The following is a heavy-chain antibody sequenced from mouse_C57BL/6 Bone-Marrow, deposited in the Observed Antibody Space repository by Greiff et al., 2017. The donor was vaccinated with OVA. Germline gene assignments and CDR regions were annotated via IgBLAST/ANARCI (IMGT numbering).Heavy chain of an antibody. V-gene: IGHV1-64*01. Sequence: VKLQESGAELVKPGASVKLSCKASGYTFTSYWMHWVKQRPGQGLEWIGMIHPNSGSTNYNEKFKSKATLTVDKSSSTAYMQLSSLTSEDSAVYYCARTMVTTGWGQGTTLTVSS. CDR2: IHPNSGST. D-gene: IGHD2-2*01. CDR3: ARTMVTTG. CDR1: GYTFTSYW. J-gene: IGHJ2*01.